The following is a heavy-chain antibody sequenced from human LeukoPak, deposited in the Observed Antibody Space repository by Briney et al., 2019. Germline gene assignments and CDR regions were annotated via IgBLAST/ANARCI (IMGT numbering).Heavy chain of an antibody. CDR1: GYPFSDYY. CDR3: ARLSAL. CDR2: INPKNGDT. V-gene: IGHV1-2*02. Sequence: ASVKVSCKTSGYPFSDYYIHWIRQASGQGLESMGWINPKNGDTKYAQRSQGRLTITMDTSIDTVYMELRSQRYDDTAVYYCARLSALWGQGTLVTVSS. J-gene: IGHJ4*02.